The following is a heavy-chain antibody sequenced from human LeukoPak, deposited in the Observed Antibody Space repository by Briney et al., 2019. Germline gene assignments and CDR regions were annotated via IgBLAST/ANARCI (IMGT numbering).Heavy chain of an antibody. J-gene: IGHJ4*02. Sequence: ASVKVSCKASGYTFTSYYMHWVRQAPGQGLEWMGIINPSGGSTSSAQKFQGRVTMTRDMSTSTVYMELRSLRSDDTAVYYCARWLRWSPSYFDYWGQGTLVTVSS. CDR2: INPSGGST. CDR3: ARWLRWSPSYFDY. V-gene: IGHV1-46*01. D-gene: IGHD4-23*01. CDR1: GYTFTSYY.